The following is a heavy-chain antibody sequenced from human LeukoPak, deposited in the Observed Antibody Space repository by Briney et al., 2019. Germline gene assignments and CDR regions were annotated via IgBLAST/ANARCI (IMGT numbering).Heavy chain of an antibody. Sequence: GRSLRLSCAASGFTFSSCAMHWVRQAPGKGLEWVAVISYDGSNKYYADSVKGRFTISRDNSKNTLYLQMNSLRAEDTAVYYCARDYADSSGWYKLDYWGQGTLVTVSS. CDR3: ARDYADSSGWYKLDY. CDR2: ISYDGSNK. J-gene: IGHJ4*02. D-gene: IGHD6-19*01. V-gene: IGHV3-30*04. CDR1: GFTFSSCA.